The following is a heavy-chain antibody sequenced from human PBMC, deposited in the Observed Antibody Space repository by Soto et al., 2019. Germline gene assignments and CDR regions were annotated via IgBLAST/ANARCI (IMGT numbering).Heavy chain of an antibody. J-gene: IGHJ6*03. V-gene: IGHV1-2*04. Sequence: ASVKASSKASGYTFTGYYMHWVRQAPGQGLEWMGWINPNSGGTNYAQKFQGWVTMTRDTSISTAYMELSRLRSDDTAVYYCARGQQQLAHYYYYMDVWGKGTTVTVS. CDR1: GYTFTGYY. CDR3: ARGQQQLAHYYYYMDV. D-gene: IGHD6-13*01. CDR2: INPNSGGT.